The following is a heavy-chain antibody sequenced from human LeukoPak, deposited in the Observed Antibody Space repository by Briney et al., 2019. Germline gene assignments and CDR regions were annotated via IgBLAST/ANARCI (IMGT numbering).Heavy chain of an antibody. J-gene: IGHJ4*02. CDR1: GGSISSYY. V-gene: IGHV4-59*12. D-gene: IGHD3-3*01. CDR2: ISDIGSI. Sequence: SETLSLTCTVSGGSISSYYWSWIRQPPGKGLEWIAYISDIGSINYNPSLKSRVTISLDTSKNQFSLKLSSVTAADTAVYYCARGLFTIFGVVIIDGFDYWGQGTLVTVSS. CDR3: ARGLFTIFGVVIIDGFDY.